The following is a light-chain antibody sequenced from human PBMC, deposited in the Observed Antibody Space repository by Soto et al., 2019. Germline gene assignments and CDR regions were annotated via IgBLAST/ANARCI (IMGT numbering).Light chain of an antibody. CDR3: ATWDDSLNGDVV. CDR1: GSNIGSNS. J-gene: IGLJ2*01. Sequence: QSVLTQPPSASGTPGQRFTISRSGSGSNIGSNSVNWYQQVPGTAPKLLIYSNDQRPSGVPDRFSGSKSGTSASLAISGLQSEDEADYYCATWDDSLNGDVVFGGGTKVTVL. V-gene: IGLV1-44*01. CDR2: SND.